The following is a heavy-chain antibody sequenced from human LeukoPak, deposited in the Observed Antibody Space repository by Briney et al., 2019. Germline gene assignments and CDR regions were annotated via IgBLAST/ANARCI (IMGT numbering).Heavy chain of an antibody. J-gene: IGHJ6*02. CDR1: GYTLTELS. V-gene: IGHV1-24*01. CDR2: FDPEDGET. CDR3: ATDLGGYSGYDPTYGMDV. Sequence: ASVKVSCKVSGYTLTELSMHWVRQAPGKGLEWMGGFDPEDGETIYAQKFQGRVTMTEDTSTDTAYMELSSLRSEDTAVYYCATDLGGYSGYDPTYGMDVWGQGTTVTVSS. D-gene: IGHD5-12*01.